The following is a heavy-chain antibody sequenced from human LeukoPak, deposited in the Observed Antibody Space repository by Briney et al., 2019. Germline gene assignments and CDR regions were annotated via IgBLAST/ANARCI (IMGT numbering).Heavy chain of an antibody. V-gene: IGHV1-2*02. CDR3: ARVPVGSGSYFSHAWFDP. D-gene: IGHD1-26*01. CDR1: GYTFTCYY. CDR2: INPNSGGT. Sequence: ASVKVSCKASGYTFTCYYMHWVRQAPGQGLEGMGWINPNSGGTNYAQKFQGRVTMTRDTSISTAYMKLSRLRSDDTAVYYCARVPVGSGSYFSHAWFDPWGQGTLVTVSS. J-gene: IGHJ5*02.